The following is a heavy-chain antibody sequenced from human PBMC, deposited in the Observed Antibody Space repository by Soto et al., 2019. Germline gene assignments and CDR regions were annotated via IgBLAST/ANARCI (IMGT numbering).Heavy chain of an antibody. J-gene: IGHJ6*02. D-gene: IGHD5-12*01. Sequence: GGSLRLSCAASGFTFSDYGMHWVRQASGKGLEWVGRIRSKANSYATAYAASVKGRFTISRDDSKNTAYLQMNSLKTEDTAVYYCTRHTIVATTWNYGMDVWGQGTTVTVSS. CDR3: TRHTIVATTWNYGMDV. CDR1: GFTFSDYG. CDR2: IRSKANSYAT. V-gene: IGHV3-73*01.